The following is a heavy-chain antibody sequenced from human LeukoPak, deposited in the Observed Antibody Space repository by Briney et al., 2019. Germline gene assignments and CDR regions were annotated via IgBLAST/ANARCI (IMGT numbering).Heavy chain of an antibody. D-gene: IGHD3-10*01. CDR2: INEDEI. J-gene: IGHJ5*02. CDR3: VRSHHPGGWFDP. CDR1: RFTSSSYY. Sequence: VGSLRLSSAPSRFTSSSYYMSSVRQSPGKGLGWVASINEDEIHYVDAVRGRFTISRDNAKNSLYLQMNSLTADDTAVYYCVRSHHPGGWFDPWGQGTVVTVSS. V-gene: IGHV3-7*01.